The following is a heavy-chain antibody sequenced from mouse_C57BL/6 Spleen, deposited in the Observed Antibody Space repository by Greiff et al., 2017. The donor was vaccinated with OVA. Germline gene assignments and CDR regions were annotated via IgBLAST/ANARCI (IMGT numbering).Heavy chain of an antibody. D-gene: IGHD4-1*01. CDR2: INYDGSST. CDR1: GFTFSDYY. J-gene: IGHJ2*01. CDR3: ARGELGFDY. V-gene: IGHV5-16*01. Sequence: EVMLVESEGGLVQPGRSMKLSCTASGFTFSDYYMAWVRQVPEKGLEWVANINYDGSSTYYLDSLKSRFIISRDNAKNILYLQMSSLKSEDTATYYCARGELGFDYWGQGTTLTVSS.